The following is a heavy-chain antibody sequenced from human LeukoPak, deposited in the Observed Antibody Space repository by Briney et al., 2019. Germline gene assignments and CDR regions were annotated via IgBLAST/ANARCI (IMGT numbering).Heavy chain of an antibody. D-gene: IGHD2-21*02. CDR1: GGSMNSYY. Sequence: SETLSLTCTVSGGSMNSYYWSWIRQPAGKGLEWIGRIYTSGSTNYNPSLKSRVTMSVDTSKNQFSLKLSSVTAADTAVYYCARSDSLRNPLFDYWGQGTLVTVSS. CDR2: IYTSGST. V-gene: IGHV4-4*07. CDR3: ARSDSLRNPLFDY. J-gene: IGHJ4*02.